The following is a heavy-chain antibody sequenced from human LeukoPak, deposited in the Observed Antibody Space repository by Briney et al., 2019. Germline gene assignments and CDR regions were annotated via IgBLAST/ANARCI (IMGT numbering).Heavy chain of an antibody. D-gene: IGHD2-2*01. CDR3: ASGGGSRSSTFDCASTSCPVDY. CDR1: GFTFSDYY. V-gene: IGHV3-11*04. J-gene: IGHJ4*02. CDR2: ISISGGSI. Sequence: GGSLRPSCAASGFTFSDYYMTWIRQAPGKALEWVSYISISGGSIYYADSVKGRFTISRDNAKNSLYLEMNSLRGDDTAVYFCASGGGSRSSTFDCASTSCPVDYWGQGTQVTVSS.